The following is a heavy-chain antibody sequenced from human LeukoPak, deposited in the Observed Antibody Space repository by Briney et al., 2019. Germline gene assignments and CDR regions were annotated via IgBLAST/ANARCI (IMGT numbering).Heavy chain of an antibody. CDR3: TRGGDIVEVVAATLDY. D-gene: IGHD2-15*01. V-gene: IGHV3-49*03. CDR1: GFTFGDYA. J-gene: IGHJ4*02. CDR2: IRSKAYGGTT. Sequence: PGGSLRLSCTASGFTFGDYAMSWFRQAPGKGLEWVGFIRSKAYGGTTEYAASVKGRFTISRDDSKSIAYLQMNSLKTEDTAVYYCTRGGDIVEVVAATLDYWGQGTLVTVSS.